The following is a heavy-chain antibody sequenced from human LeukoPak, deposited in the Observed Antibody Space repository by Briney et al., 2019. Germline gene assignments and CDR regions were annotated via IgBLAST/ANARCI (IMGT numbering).Heavy chain of an antibody. J-gene: IGHJ6*04. D-gene: IGHD3-10*01. Sequence: SETLSLTCPVSGGSVSSGSYYWSWIRHPPGEGLEWIRYIYYSGSTNYNPSLKSRVTISVDTSKNQCSLKLSSVTATDPAEYYWARDHYHGSGDDYYYDYGMDVWGKGTTVTVYS. CDR1: GGSVSSGSYY. CDR2: IYYSGST. CDR3: ARDHYHGSGDDYYYDYGMDV. V-gene: IGHV4-61*01.